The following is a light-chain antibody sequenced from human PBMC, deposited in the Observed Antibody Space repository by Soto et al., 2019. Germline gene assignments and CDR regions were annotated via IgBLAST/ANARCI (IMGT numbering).Light chain of an antibody. CDR3: QQADTFPLT. CDR1: QGISSW. V-gene: IGKV1-12*01. Sequence: DIQMTQSPSSVSASVGDRVTITCRASQGISSWVAWYQQKPGKAPNLLIYAASSLQSGVPSRFSGSGYGTEFTLTISSLQPEDFATYYCQQADTFPLTFGGGTKVEIK. J-gene: IGKJ4*01. CDR2: AAS.